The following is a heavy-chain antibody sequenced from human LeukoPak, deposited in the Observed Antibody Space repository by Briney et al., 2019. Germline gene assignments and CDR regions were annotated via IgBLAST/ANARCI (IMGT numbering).Heavy chain of an antibody. Sequence: KPSETLSLTCAVYGGSFSGYYWSWIRQPPGKGLEWIGEINHSGSTNYSPSLKSRVTISVDTSKNQFSLKLSSVTAADTAVYYCARRVYYYDSSGYYSWASYYYYMDVWGKGTTVIISS. D-gene: IGHD3-22*01. J-gene: IGHJ6*03. V-gene: IGHV4-34*01. CDR3: ARRVYYYDSSGYYSWASYYYYMDV. CDR1: GGSFSGYY. CDR2: INHSGST.